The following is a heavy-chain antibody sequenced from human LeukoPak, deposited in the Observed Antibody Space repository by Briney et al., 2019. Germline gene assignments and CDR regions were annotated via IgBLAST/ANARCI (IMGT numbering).Heavy chain of an antibody. J-gene: IGHJ4*02. CDR3: ARAGGFFSPFGY. D-gene: IGHD3-3*01. V-gene: IGHV4-31*03. CDR2: IYYSGST. CDR1: GGSISSGGYY. Sequence: SQTLSLTCTVSGGSISSGGYYWSWIRQHPGKGLEWIGYIYYSGSTYYNPSLKSRVTISVDTSKNQFSLKLSSVTAANTAVYYCARAGGFFSPFGYWGQGTLVTVSS.